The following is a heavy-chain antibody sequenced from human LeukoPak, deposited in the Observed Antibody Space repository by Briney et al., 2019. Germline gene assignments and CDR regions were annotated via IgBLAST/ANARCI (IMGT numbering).Heavy chain of an antibody. Sequence: VASVKVSFTASGYTFTIYGISWVRQAPGQGLEWMGWISAYNGNTHYAQKLQGRVTMTTDTSTSTVYMKLRSLRSDDTAVYYCARGSPPRRNYDSRGYYSYYFDYWGQGTLVTVSS. CDR1: GYTFTIYG. CDR2: ISAYNGNT. J-gene: IGHJ4*02. CDR3: ARGSPPRRNYDSRGYYSYYFDY. V-gene: IGHV1-18*01. D-gene: IGHD3-22*01.